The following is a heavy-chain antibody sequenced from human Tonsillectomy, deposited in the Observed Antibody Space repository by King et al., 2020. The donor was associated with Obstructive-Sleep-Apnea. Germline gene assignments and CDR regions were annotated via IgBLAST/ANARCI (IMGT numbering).Heavy chain of an antibody. CDR1: GFTFSGSA. Sequence: VQLVESGGGLVQPGGSLKLSCAASGFTFSGSAMHWVRQASGKGLEWVGRIRSKANSYATAYAASGKGRFTISRDDSKNTTYLQMNSLNTEDTAVYYCTVDYYDTSGIDYWGQGTLVTVSS. CDR2: IRSKANSYAT. V-gene: IGHV3-73*01. J-gene: IGHJ4*02. CDR3: TVDYYDTSGIDY. D-gene: IGHD3-22*01.